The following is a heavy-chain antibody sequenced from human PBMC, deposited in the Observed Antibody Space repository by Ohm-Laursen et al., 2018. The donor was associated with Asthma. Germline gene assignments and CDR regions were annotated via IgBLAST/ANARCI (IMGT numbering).Heavy chain of an antibody. CDR3: ARGPYCGGDCYEFDY. Sequence: SDTLSLTCTVSGGSVSSGSYYWSWIRQPPGKGLEWIGYIYYSGSTNYNPSLKSRVTISVDTSKNQLSLKLSSVTAADTAVYYCARGPYCGGDCYEFDYWGQGTLVTVSS. CDR1: GGSVSSGSYY. J-gene: IGHJ4*02. V-gene: IGHV4-61*01. D-gene: IGHD2-21*01. CDR2: IYYSGST.